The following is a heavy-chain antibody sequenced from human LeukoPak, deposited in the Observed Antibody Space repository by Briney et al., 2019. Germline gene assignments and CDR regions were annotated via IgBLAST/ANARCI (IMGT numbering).Heavy chain of an antibody. CDR2: IYRSGST. D-gene: IGHD5-12*01. Sequence: SETLSLTCAVSGGSISSSNWWSWVRQPPGKGLEWIGEIYRSGSTNYNPSLKSRVTISVDKSKNQFSLKLSSVTAADTAMYYCARYRGASGYHSDYWGQGTLVTVSS. V-gene: IGHV4-4*02. CDR1: GGSISSSNW. CDR3: ARYRGASGYHSDY. J-gene: IGHJ4*02.